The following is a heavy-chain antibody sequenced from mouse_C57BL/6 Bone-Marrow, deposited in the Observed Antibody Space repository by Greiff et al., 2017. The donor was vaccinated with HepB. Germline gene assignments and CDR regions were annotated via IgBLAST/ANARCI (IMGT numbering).Heavy chain of an antibody. V-gene: IGHV5-17*02. CDR2: ISSGSSAI. CDR1: GFTFSSFG. J-gene: IGHJ4*01. CDR3: ARQDPLYYAMDY. Sequence: EVNVVESGGGLVQPGGSRKLSCAASGFTFSSFGIHWVRQAPEKGLEWVAYISSGSSAIYYADTVKGRFTISRDNPKNTLFLQMTSLRSEDTAMYYCARQDPLYYAMDYWGQGTSVTVSS.